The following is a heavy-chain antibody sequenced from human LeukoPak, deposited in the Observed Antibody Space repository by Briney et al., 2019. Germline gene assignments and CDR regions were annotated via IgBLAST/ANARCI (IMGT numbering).Heavy chain of an antibody. D-gene: IGHD2-2*02. CDR1: GFTFDDYA. Sequence: GRSLRLSCAASGFTFDDYAMHWVRQAPGKGLEWVSGISWNSGSIGYADSVKGRFTISRDNAKNSLYLQMNSLRAEDTALYYYVKGRGGGGTFVVVPAAIDYWGQGTLVTVSS. V-gene: IGHV3-9*01. J-gene: IGHJ4*02. CDR3: VKGRGGGGTFVVVPAAIDY. CDR2: ISWNSGSI.